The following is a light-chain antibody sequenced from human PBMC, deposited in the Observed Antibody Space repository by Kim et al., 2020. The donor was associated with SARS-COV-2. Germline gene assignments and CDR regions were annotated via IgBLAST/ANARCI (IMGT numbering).Light chain of an antibody. Sequence: LGQTVSVTCQGDSLRSYYASWYQQKPGQAPVLVIYGKNNRPSGIPDRFSGSSSGNTASLTITEAQAEDEADYYCNSRDSSGNPLYVFGTGTKVTVL. CDR2: GKN. V-gene: IGLV3-19*01. CDR3: NSRDSSGNPLYV. J-gene: IGLJ1*01. CDR1: SLRSYY.